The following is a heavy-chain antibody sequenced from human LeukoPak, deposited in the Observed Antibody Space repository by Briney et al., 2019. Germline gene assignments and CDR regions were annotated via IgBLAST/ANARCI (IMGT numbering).Heavy chain of an antibody. D-gene: IGHD3-22*01. CDR1: GPTFSSYW. CDR2: ISYVGSNK. Sequence: GGSLRPSSAASGPTFSSYWMNWVRQAPGKGLEWVAVISYVGSNKYYADSVKGRFTISRDKSKNTLNLQMNSLRAEDTAVYYCAREDYYDSSGYRAPGDYWGQGALVTVCS. CDR3: AREDYYDSSGYRAPGDY. V-gene: IGHV3-30-3*01. J-gene: IGHJ4*02.